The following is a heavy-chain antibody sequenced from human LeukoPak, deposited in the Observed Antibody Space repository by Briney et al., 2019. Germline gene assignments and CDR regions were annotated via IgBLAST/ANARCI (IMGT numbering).Heavy chain of an antibody. CDR1: GGSFSGYY. CDR2: INHSGST. Sequence: SETLSLTCAVYGGSFSGYYWSWIRQPPGKGLEWIGEINHSGSTNYNPSLKSRVTISVDTSKNQFSLKLSSVTAADTAVYYCARPRGRSSSSGGWFDPWGQGTLVTVSS. D-gene: IGHD6-6*01. V-gene: IGHV4-34*01. CDR3: ARPRGRSSSSGGWFDP. J-gene: IGHJ5*02.